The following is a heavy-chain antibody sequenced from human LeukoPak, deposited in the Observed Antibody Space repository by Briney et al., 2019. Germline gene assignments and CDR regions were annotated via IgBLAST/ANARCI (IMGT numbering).Heavy chain of an antibody. CDR3: AKDHGSGSYPLDY. J-gene: IGHJ4*02. CDR1: GFTFDDYA. Sequence: GGSRRLSCAASGFTFDDYAMHWVRQAPGKGLEWVSGISWNSGSIGYADSVKGRFTISRDNAKNSLYLQMNSPRAEDTALYYCAKDHGSGSYPLDYWGQGTLVTVSS. CDR2: ISWNSGSI. V-gene: IGHV3-9*01. D-gene: IGHD3-10*01.